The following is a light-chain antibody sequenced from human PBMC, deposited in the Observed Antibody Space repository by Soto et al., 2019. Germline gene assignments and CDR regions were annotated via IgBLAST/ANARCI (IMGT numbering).Light chain of an antibody. J-gene: IGKJ4*01. V-gene: IGKV3-11*01. Sequence: EIVLTQSPATLSLSPGERATLSCRASRSVGNNLAWYQKKPGQAPGLLIYAASTRATGIPARFSGSGSGTGFTLTISSLEPEDFAVYYCQQHADWPLTFGGGTKVEIK. CDR3: QQHADWPLT. CDR2: AAS. CDR1: RSVGNN.